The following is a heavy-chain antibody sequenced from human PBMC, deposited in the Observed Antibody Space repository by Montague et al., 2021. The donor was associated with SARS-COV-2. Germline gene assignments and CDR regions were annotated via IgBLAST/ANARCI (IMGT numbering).Heavy chain of an antibody. CDR1: GGSFSGYY. J-gene: IGHJ6*02. D-gene: IGHD2-15*01. CDR2: INHSGST. Sequence: SEALSLTCAVYGGSFSGYYWSWIRQPRGKGLEWIGEINHSGSTNYNPSLKSRVTISVDTSKNQFSLKLSSVTAADTAVYYCARGPVDDNCSGGSCYSRYYYGMDVWGQGTTVTVSS. CDR3: ARGPVDDNCSGGSCYSRYYYGMDV. V-gene: IGHV4-34*01.